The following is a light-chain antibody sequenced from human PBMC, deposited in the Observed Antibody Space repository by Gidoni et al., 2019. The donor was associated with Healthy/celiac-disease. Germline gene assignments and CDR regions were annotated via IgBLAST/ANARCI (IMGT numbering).Light chain of an antibody. J-gene: IGKJ4*01. CDR3: QQSCSTFLT. Sequence: DIEMTQSPSALSASVGDRVTITCRASQSISSYLNWYQQKPGKAPKLLIYAASSLQSGVPSRFSGSGSGSDFTLTISSLQPDDFATYYCQQSCSTFLTFGRGTKVEIK. CDR1: QSISSY. V-gene: IGKV1-39*01. CDR2: AAS.